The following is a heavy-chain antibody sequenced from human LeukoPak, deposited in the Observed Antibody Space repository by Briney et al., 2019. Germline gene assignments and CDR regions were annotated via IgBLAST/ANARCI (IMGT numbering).Heavy chain of an antibody. CDR1: GYTFTGYY. D-gene: IGHD6-13*01. V-gene: IGHV1-2*02. CDR3: ARSGYSSSWLQRYYYYYGMNV. J-gene: IGHJ6*02. CDR2: INPNSGGT. Sequence: ASVKVSCKASGYTFTGYYMHWVRQAPGQGLEWMGWINPNSGGTNYAQKFQGRVTMTRDTSISTAYMELSRLRSDDTAVYYCARSGYSSSWLQRYYYYYGMNVWGQGTTVTVSS.